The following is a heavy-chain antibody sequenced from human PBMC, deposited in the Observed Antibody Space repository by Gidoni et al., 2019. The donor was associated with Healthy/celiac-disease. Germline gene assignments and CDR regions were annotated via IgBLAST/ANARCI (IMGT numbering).Heavy chain of an antibody. CDR1: GFTFSSYA. V-gene: IGHV3-23*01. CDR3: AKEEGSYYDFWSGYYSSAYYYYMDV. D-gene: IGHD3-3*01. J-gene: IGHJ6*03. Sequence: EVQLLESGGGLVQPGGSLRLSCAASGFTFSSYAMSWVRQAPGKGLEWVSAISGSGGSTYYADSVKGRFTISRDNSKNTLYLQMNSLRAEDTAVYYCAKEEGSYYDFWSGYYSSAYYYYMDVWGKGTTVTVPS. CDR2: ISGSGGST.